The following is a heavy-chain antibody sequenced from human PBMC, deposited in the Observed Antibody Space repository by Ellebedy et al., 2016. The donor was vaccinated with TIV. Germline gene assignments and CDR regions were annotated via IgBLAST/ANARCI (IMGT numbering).Heavy chain of an antibody. J-gene: IGHJ5*02. Sequence: SETLSLXXTVSGGSISSSNRYWVWIRQAPEKGLEWIGTMSPSGSTHYNPSLQSRVTTSVDMAKNQLSLTLRSVSAADTAVYYCVRCQPGTINTSWGQGTLVTVSS. CDR3: VRCQPGTINTS. D-gene: IGHD1-7*01. V-gene: IGHV4-39*01. CDR2: MSPSGST. CDR1: GGSISSSNRY.